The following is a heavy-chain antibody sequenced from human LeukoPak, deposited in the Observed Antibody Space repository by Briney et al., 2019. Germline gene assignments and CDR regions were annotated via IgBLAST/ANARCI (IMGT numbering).Heavy chain of an antibody. D-gene: IGHD3-10*02. CDR2: ITSSSNYI. CDR1: GFTFSSYT. V-gene: IGHV3-21*01. Sequence: GGSLRLSCAASGFTFSSYTMNWVRQAPGKGLEWVSSITSSSNYIYYADSVKGRFTISRDNAKNSLYLQMNSLRAEDTAVYYCAELGITMIGGVWGKGTTVTISS. CDR3: AELGITMIGGV. J-gene: IGHJ6*04.